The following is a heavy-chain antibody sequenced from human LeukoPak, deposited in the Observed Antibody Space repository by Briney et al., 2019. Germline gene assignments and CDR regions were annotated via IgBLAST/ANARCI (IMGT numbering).Heavy chain of an antibody. Sequence: GASVKVSCKASGYTFTSYDINWVRQATGQGLEWMGWMNPNSGNTGYAQKFQARVTITRNTSISTAYMELSSLRSEDTAVYYCARGIAWELLALGYYYYMDVWGKGTTVTVSS. CDR3: ARGIAWELLALGYYYYMDV. CDR1: GYTFTSYD. CDR2: MNPNSGNT. D-gene: IGHD1-26*01. J-gene: IGHJ6*03. V-gene: IGHV1-8*03.